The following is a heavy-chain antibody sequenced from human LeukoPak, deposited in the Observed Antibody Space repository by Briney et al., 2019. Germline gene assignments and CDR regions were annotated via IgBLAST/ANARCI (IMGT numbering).Heavy chain of an antibody. CDR2: ITDRGGDT. CDR3: AKGKRGNYDY. J-gene: IGHJ4*02. V-gene: IGHV3-23*01. CDR1: GFTFSNYA. Sequence: GGSLRLSCAASGFTFSNYAMTWVRQAPGKGLEWVSSITDRGGDTYYADSVKGRFTISRDNSKNTLYLQMNSLRAEDKAVYYCAKGKRGNYDYWGQGTLVTVSS. D-gene: IGHD1-26*01.